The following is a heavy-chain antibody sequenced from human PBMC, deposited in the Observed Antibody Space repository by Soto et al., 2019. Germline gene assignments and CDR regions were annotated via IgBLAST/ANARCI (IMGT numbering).Heavy chain of an antibody. J-gene: IGHJ4*02. V-gene: IGHV4-59*01. Sequence: SETLSLTCTVSGGSISSYYWSWIRQPPGKGLEWIGYIYFRGTTNYNPSLKSRVTMSADTSKNQFSLKLNSVTAADTAVYYCARPQTTVTSYDYWGQGTLVTVSS. CDR3: ARPQTTVTSYDY. CDR2: IYFRGTT. CDR1: GGSISSYY. D-gene: IGHD4-17*01.